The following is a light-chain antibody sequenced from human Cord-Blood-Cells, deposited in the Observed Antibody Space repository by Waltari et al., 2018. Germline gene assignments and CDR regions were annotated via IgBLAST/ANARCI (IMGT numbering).Light chain of an antibody. CDR2: AAS. J-gene: IGKJ4*01. CDR1: QSISSY. Sequence: DIQMIQSPSSLSASVGDRVTITCRASQSISSYLNWYQQKPGKAPKLLIYAASSLQSGFPSRFSGSGSGTAFTLTISSLQPEDFATYYCQQSYSTPLTFGGVTKVVIK. V-gene: IGKV1-39*01. CDR3: QQSYSTPLT.